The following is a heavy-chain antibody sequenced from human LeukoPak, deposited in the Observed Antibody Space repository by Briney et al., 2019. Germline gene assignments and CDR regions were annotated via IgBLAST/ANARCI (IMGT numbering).Heavy chain of an antibody. CDR3: AKQGRDWLRDYYYYMDV. J-gene: IGHJ6*03. CDR2: ISYDGSNE. D-gene: IGHD3-9*01. CDR1: GFTFSSYA. V-gene: IGHV3-30*04. Sequence: GRSLRLSCAASGFTFSSYAIHWVRQAPGKGLEWVAVISYDGSNEYYADSVKGRFTISRDNSKNTLYLQMNSLRAEDTAVYYCAKQGRDWLRDYYYYMDVWGKGTTVTISS.